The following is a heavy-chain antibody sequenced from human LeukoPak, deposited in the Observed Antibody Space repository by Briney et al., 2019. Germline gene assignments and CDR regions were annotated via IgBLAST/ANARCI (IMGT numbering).Heavy chain of an antibody. CDR2: IYYSGRT. Sequence: PSETQSLTCTVSGGSISTYYWNWIRQPPGKGLEWIGYIYYSGRTNYNPSLKSRVSISIDTSKNQFSLKLSSVTAADTAFYYCARSDLYGDYPPGNYWGQGTLVAVSS. J-gene: IGHJ4*02. D-gene: IGHD4-17*01. CDR1: GGSISTYY. CDR3: ARSDLYGDYPPGNY. V-gene: IGHV4-59*01.